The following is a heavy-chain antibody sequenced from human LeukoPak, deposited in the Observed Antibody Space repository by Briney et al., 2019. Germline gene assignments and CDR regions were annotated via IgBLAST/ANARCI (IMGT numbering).Heavy chain of an antibody. CDR2: IWYDGSNK. D-gene: IGHD4-17*01. CDR3: ARKTTSADYAPDC. V-gene: IGHV3-33*01. CDR1: GFTFSSYG. J-gene: IGHJ4*02. Sequence: GGPLRLSCAASGFTFSSYGMHWVRQAPGKGLEWVAVIWYDGSNKYYADSVKGRFTISRDNSKNTLYLQMNSLRAEDTAVYYCARKTTSADYAPDCWGQGTLVTVSS.